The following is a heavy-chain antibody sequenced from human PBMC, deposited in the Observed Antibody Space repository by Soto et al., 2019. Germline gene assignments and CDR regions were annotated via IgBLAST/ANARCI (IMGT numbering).Heavy chain of an antibody. CDR2: ISYDGSNK. D-gene: IGHD5-18*01. CDR1: GFTFSSYG. Sequence: QVQLVESGGGVVQPGRSLRLSCAASGFTFSSYGMHWVRQAPGKGLEWVAVISYDGSNKYYADSVKGRFTISRDNSKNTLYLQMTSLRAEDTAVYYCANFRLDTAMADYYYYGMDVWGQGTTVTVSS. J-gene: IGHJ6*02. V-gene: IGHV3-30*18. CDR3: ANFRLDTAMADYYYYGMDV.